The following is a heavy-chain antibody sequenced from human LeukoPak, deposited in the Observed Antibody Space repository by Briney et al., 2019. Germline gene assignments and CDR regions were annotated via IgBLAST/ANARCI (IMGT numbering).Heavy chain of an antibody. CDR1: GYSISSGYY. D-gene: IGHD4-23*01. J-gene: IGHJ5*02. V-gene: IGHV4-38-2*01. CDR3: ARGWVTANWFDP. Sequence: SETLSLTCAVSGYSISSGYYWGWIRQPSGKGLEWIGSIYHSGSTYYNPSLKSRVTISVATSKNQFSLKLSSVTAADTAVYYCARGWVTANWFDPWGQGTLVTVSS. CDR2: IYHSGST.